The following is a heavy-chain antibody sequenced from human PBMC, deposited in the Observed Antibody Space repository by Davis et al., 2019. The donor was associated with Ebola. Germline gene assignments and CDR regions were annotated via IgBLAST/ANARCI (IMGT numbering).Heavy chain of an antibody. CDR2: ISSSGGTI. CDR1: GFAFSDYY. Sequence: GESLKISCAASGFAFSDYYLRWIRQAPEKVLEWVSYISSSGGTIHYADSVKGRFTISRDNARDSLYLDMNSLRVEDTAMYYCVRDCGADCSFSWDYWGQGTLVTVSS. V-gene: IGHV3-11*01. D-gene: IGHD2-21*01. CDR3: VRDCGADCSFSWDY. J-gene: IGHJ4*02.